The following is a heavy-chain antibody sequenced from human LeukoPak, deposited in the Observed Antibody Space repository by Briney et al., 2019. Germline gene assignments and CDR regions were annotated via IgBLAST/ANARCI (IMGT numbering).Heavy chain of an antibody. CDR3: ARRAGAYSHPYDY. Sequence: PGGSLRLSCATSGFTFSSYDMHWVRQATGKGLDWVSAIDIAGDTYYPGSVKGRFTISRDNSKNTLYLQMNSLRAEDTAVYYCARRAGAYSHPYDYWGQGTLVTVSS. CDR2: IDIAGDT. J-gene: IGHJ4*02. D-gene: IGHD4/OR15-4a*01. V-gene: IGHV3-13*01. CDR1: GFTFSSYD.